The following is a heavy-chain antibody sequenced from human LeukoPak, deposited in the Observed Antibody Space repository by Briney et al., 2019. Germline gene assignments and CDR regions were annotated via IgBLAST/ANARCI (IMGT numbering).Heavy chain of an antibody. J-gene: IGHJ6*02. CDR1: GFTFSSYG. CDR3: ARSAYYYDSRGYHNYYYYGMDV. D-gene: IGHD3-22*01. Sequence: GGSLRLSCAVSGFTFSSYGMHWGRQAPGKGLEWVAVISHEGSNKYYADSVKGRFTISRDNSKNTLYLQMNSLRAEATAVYYCARSAYYYDSRGYHNYYYYGMDVWGQGTTVTVSS. V-gene: IGHV3-30*03. CDR2: ISHEGSNK.